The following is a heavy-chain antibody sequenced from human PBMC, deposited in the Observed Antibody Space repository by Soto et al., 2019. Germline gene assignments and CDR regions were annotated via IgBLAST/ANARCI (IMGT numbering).Heavy chain of an antibody. J-gene: IGHJ6*02. V-gene: IGHV1-18*01. CDR3: ARVNGYCSGRSCYADYYYGMDV. CDR1: GYTFTSYG. D-gene: IGHD2-15*01. Sequence: ASVKVSFKASGYTFTSYGISWVRQAPGQGLEWMGWISAYKGNTNYAQNLQGRVTMTTDTSTSTAYMELRSLGSDDTAVYYCARVNGYCSGRSCYADYYYGMDVWGQGTTVTVSS. CDR2: ISAYKGNT.